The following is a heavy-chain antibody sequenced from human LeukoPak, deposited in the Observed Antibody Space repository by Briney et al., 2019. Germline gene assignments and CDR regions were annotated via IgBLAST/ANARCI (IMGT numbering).Heavy chain of an antibody. Sequence: PSETLSLTCTVSGGSISSGGYYWSWIRQHPGKGLEWIGYIYYSGSTYYNPSLKSRVTTSVDTSKNQFSLRLSSVTAADTAVYYCASYSSTYSKAFDYWGQGSLVTVSS. CDR1: GGSISSGGYY. V-gene: IGHV4-31*03. J-gene: IGHJ4*02. D-gene: IGHD3-22*01. CDR2: IYYSGST. CDR3: ASYSSTYSKAFDY.